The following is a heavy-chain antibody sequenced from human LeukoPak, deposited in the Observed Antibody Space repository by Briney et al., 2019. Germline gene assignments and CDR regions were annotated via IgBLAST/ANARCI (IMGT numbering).Heavy chain of an antibody. CDR1: GFTFSSYW. D-gene: IGHD3-10*01. Sequence: AGGSLRLSCAASGFTFSSYWIHWVRQAPGKGLVWVSHINNDGSSTSYADSVKGRFTISRDNAKNTLYLQMNSLRAEDTAVYYCARDGFYYYGSGSYYNGHPYDYWGQGTLVTVSS. CDR3: ARDGFYYYGSGSYYNGHPYDY. CDR2: INNDGSST. J-gene: IGHJ4*02. V-gene: IGHV3-74*01.